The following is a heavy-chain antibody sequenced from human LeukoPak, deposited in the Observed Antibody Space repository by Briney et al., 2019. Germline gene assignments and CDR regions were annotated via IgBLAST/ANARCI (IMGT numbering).Heavy chain of an antibody. J-gene: IGHJ6*03. V-gene: IGHV1-8*03. D-gene: IGHD2-2*03. CDR3: ASRGYCSSTSCYGDTTYYMDV. CDR2: MNPNSGNT. CDR1: GYTFTSYD. Sequence: ASVKVSCKASGYTFTSYDINWVRQATGQGLEWMGWMNPNSGNTGYAQKFQGRVTITRNTSISTAYMELSSLRSEDTAVYYCASRGYCSSTSCYGDTTYYMDVWGKGTTVTVSS.